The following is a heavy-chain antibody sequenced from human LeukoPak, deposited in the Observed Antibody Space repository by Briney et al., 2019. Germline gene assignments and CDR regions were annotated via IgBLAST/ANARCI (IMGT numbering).Heavy chain of an antibody. Sequence: ASVKVSCKASGYTFTSYAMHWVRQAPGQRLEWMGWINAGNGNTNYAQKLQGRVTMTTDASTSTAYMELRSLRSDDTAVYYCARDYGGSYDYYYYGMDVWGQGTTVTVSS. CDR3: ARDYGGSYDYYYYGMDV. CDR1: GYTFTSYA. J-gene: IGHJ6*02. V-gene: IGHV1-3*01. D-gene: IGHD1-26*01. CDR2: INAGNGNT.